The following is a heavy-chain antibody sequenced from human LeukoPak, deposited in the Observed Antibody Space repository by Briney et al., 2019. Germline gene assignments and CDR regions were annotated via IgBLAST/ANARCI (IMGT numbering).Heavy chain of an antibody. V-gene: IGHV4-59*01. Sequence: SQTLSLTCTVSGGSISSYYWSWIRQPPGKGLEWIGYMYRTGSTNYNPSLKSRVTITPDTSKNQFSLRLTSVTAADTAVYYCAREGTYGWYNWFDPWGQGTLVTVSS. CDR1: GGSISSYY. CDR2: MYRTGST. D-gene: IGHD6-19*01. J-gene: IGHJ5*02. CDR3: AREGTYGWYNWFDP.